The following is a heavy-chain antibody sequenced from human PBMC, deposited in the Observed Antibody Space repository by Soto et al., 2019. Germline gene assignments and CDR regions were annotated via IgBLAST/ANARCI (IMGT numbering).Heavy chain of an antibody. CDR3: AKDKVFYYGSGQYYFDY. D-gene: IGHD3-10*01. CDR1: GFTFSSYA. J-gene: IGHJ4*02. V-gene: IGHV3-23*01. CDR2: ISGSGGST. Sequence: GGSLRLSCAASGFTFSSYAMSWVRQAPGKGLEWVSAISGSGGSTYYADSVKGRFTISRDNSKNTLYLQMNSLRAEDTAVYYCAKDKVFYYGSGQYYFDYWGQGTLVTVSS.